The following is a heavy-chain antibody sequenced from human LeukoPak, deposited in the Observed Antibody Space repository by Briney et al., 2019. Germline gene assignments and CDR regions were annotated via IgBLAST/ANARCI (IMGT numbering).Heavy chain of an antibody. Sequence: PGGSLRLSCAASGFTFSSYSMNWVRQAPGKGLEWVSYISSSSSTIYYADSVKGRFTISRDNAKNSLYLQMNSLRDEDTAVYYCATTSSSSWDYFDYWGQGTLVTVSS. J-gene: IGHJ4*02. CDR1: GFTFSSYS. CDR3: ATTSSSSWDYFDY. V-gene: IGHV3-48*02. D-gene: IGHD6-13*01. CDR2: ISSSSSTI.